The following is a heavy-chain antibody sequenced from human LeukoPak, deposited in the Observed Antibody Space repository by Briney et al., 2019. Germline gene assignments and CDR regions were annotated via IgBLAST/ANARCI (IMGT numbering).Heavy chain of an antibody. D-gene: IGHD3/OR15-3a*01. CDR3: ARAIFGLVIVYYMDV. CDR2: LSGSGDST. V-gene: IGHV3-23*01. J-gene: IGHJ6*03. Sequence: GGSLRLSCAASGFTFSSYAMIWVRQAPGKGLEWVSRLSGSGDSTYYADSVKGRFTISRDNSKNTLYLQMNSLRAEDTAIYFCARAIFGLVIVYYMDVCGKGTTVTVSS. CDR1: GFTFSSYA.